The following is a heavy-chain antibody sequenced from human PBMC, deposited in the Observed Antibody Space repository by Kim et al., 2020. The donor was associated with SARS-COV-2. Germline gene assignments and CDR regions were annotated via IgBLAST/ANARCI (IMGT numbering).Heavy chain of an antibody. D-gene: IGHD3-3*01. Sequence: SETLSLTCTVSGGSISSGSYYWSWIRQHPGKGLEWIGYIYYSGSTYYNPSLKSRVTISVDTSKNQFSLKLSSVTAADTAVYYCARAPRITIFGVVSSFDYWGQGTLVTVSS. J-gene: IGHJ4*02. V-gene: IGHV4-31*03. CDR3: ARAPRITIFGVVSSFDY. CDR1: GGSISSGSYY. CDR2: IYYSGST.